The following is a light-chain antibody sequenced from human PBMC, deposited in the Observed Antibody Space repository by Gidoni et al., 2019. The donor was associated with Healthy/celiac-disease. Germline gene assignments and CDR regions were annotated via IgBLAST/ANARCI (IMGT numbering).Light chain of an antibody. Sequence: DIHITQSPSSLSASVGDRVTITCQASQDISNYLNWYQKKPGKAPKLLIYDASNLETGVPSRFSGSGSGTDFTFTISRLQPEDIATYYCQQYDNLLTFGGGTKVEIK. J-gene: IGKJ4*01. CDR2: DAS. V-gene: IGKV1-33*01. CDR1: QDISNY. CDR3: QQYDNLLT.